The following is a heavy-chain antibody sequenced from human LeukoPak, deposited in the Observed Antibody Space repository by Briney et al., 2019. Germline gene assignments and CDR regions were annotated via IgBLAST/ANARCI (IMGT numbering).Heavy chain of an antibody. J-gene: IGHJ4*02. CDR1: GFTFSSYG. Sequence: PGGSLRLSCAASGFTFSSYGMHWVRQAPGKGLEWVAVISYDGSNKYYADSVKGRFTISRDNSKNTLYLQMNSLRAEDTAVYYCASGLVYWGQGTLVTVPS. CDR3: ASGLVY. V-gene: IGHV3-30*03. CDR2: ISYDGSNK.